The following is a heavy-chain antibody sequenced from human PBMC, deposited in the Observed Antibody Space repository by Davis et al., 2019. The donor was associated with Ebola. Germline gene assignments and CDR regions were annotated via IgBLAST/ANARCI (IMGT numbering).Heavy chain of an antibody. D-gene: IGHD3-22*01. CDR2: IWYDGSNK. CDR1: GFTFSSYG. CDR3: ASAYYYDSSGYLLGG. Sequence: GGSLRLSCAASGFTFSSYGMHWVRQAPGKGLEWVAVIWYDGSNKYYADSVKGRFTISRDNSKNTLYLQMNSLRAEDTAVYYCASAYYYDSSGYLLGGWGQGTLVTVSS. J-gene: IGHJ4*02. V-gene: IGHV3-33*01.